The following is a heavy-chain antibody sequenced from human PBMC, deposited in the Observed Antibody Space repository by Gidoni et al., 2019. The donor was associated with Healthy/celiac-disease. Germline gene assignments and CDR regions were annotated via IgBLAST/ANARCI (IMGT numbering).Heavy chain of an antibody. CDR1: GGTCSSYA. J-gene: IGHJ6*02. D-gene: IGHD2-2*01. CDR2: IIPIFGTA. V-gene: IGHV1-69*01. Sequence: QVQLVQYGAAVTKPGSSVKVSCKDSGGTCSSYAISWVRQAPGQGLEWMGGIIPIFGTANYAQKFQGRVTITADESTSTAYMELSSLRSEDTAVYYCARRIIGYCSSTSCYGNYYYYGMDVWGQGTTVTVSS. CDR3: ARRIIGYCSSTSCYGNYYYYGMDV.